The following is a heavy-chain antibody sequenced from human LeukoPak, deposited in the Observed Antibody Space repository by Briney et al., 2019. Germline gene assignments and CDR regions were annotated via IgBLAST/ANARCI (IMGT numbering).Heavy chain of an antibody. D-gene: IGHD3-10*01. CDR1: GGSFSGFH. V-gene: IGHV4-34*01. CDR2: ISHGGST. CDR3: ARVHLVFYYGSGRPYYFDF. Sequence: SETLSLTCAVFGGSFSGFHWSWIRQPPGKGLERIGEISHGGSTNYNPSLKSRVTISVDTSKNQFSLKLTSVTAADTAVYYCARVHLVFYYGSGRPYYFDFWGQGTLVTVSS. J-gene: IGHJ4*02.